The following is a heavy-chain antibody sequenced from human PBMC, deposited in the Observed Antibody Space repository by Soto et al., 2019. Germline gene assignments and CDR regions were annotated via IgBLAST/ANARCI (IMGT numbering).Heavy chain of an antibody. CDR1: GFTFSSYG. D-gene: IGHD3-22*01. CDR3: AKDARGYDSSGYYYIHYYGMDV. V-gene: IGHV3-30*18. CDR2: ISYDGSNK. J-gene: IGHJ6*02. Sequence: GGSLRLCCAASGFTFSSYGMHWVRQAPGKGLEWVAVISYDGSNKYYADSVKGRFTISRDNSKNTLYLQMNSLRAEDTAVYYCAKDARGYDSSGYYYIHYYGMDVWGQGTTVTVSS.